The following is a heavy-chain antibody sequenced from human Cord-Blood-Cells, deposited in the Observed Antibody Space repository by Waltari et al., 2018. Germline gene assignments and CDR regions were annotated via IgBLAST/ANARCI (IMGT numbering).Heavy chain of an antibody. CDR2: INHSGST. D-gene: IGHD3-3*01. Sequence: QVQLQQWGAGLLKPSETLSLTCAVYGGSFSGYYWSWIRQPPGKGLEWIGEINHSGSTNYNPALKSRVTISVDTSKNQFSLKLSSVTAADTAVYYCARGGVVEYFQHWGQGTLVTVSS. V-gene: IGHV4-34*01. CDR3: ARGGVVEYFQH. CDR1: GGSFSGYY. J-gene: IGHJ1*01.